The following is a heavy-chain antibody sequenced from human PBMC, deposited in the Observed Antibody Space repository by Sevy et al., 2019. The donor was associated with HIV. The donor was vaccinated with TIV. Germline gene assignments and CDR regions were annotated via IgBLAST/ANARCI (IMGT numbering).Heavy chain of an antibody. CDR3: ARYDYGDYVGWFDP. CDR2: IIPIFDTP. Sequence: ASVKVSCKASGGIFSSYGISWVRQAPGQGLEWMGGIIPIFDTPNYAQKFQGRVTISADESTSTAYMELSSRRSEDTAVYYCARYDYGDYVGWFDPWGQGTLVTVSS. D-gene: IGHD4-17*01. CDR1: GGIFSSYG. J-gene: IGHJ5*02. V-gene: IGHV1-69*13.